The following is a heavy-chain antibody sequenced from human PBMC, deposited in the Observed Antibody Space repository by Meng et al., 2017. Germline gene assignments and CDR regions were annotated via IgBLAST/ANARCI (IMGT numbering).Heavy chain of an antibody. CDR2: MNPNSGNT. J-gene: IGHJ4*02. V-gene: IGHV1-8*02. CDR1: GYTFTSYD. CDR3: ARGRNFYGEEGDFDY. Sequence: VELGQCGADVKKPGASVTVSCNASGYTFTSYDINWVRQATGQGLEWMGWMNPNSGNTGYAQKFQGRVTMTRNTSISTAYMELSSLRSEDTAVYYCARGRNFYGEEGDFDYWGQGTLVTVSS. D-gene: IGHD4-17*01.